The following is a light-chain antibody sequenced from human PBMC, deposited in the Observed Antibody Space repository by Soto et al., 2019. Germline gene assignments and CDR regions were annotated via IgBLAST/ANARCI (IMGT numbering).Light chain of an antibody. CDR1: QSVSGF. J-gene: IGKJ5*01. CDR2: DAS. Sequence: DIVLTQSPDSLSLSPGERATLSCRASQSVSGFLAWYQQKRGQAPRLLIYDASKRATGIPARFSGSGSGTDFTLTISSLEPEDSAVYYCQQRSNWFTFGQGTRLRL. V-gene: IGKV3-11*01. CDR3: QQRSNWFT.